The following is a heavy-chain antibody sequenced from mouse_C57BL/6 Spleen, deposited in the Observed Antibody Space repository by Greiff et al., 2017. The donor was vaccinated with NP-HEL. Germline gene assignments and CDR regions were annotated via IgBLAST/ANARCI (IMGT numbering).Heavy chain of an antibody. CDR3: ARSRGITTVVATKGFDY. Sequence: QVQLQQPGAELVKPGASVKLSCKASGYTFTSYWMHWVKQRPGRGLEWIGMIDPTGGGTKYNEKFKSKATLTVDKPSSTAYMQLSSLTSEDSAVYYGARSRGITTVVATKGFDYWGQVTTLTVSS. CDR2: IDPTGGGT. D-gene: IGHD1-1*01. CDR1: GYTFTSYW. V-gene: IGHV1-72*01. J-gene: IGHJ2*01.